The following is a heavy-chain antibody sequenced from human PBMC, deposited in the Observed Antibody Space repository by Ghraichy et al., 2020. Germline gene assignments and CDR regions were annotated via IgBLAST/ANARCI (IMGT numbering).Heavy chain of an antibody. Sequence: GGSLRLSCAASGFTFDDYTMHWVRQAPGKGLEWVSLISWDGGSTYYADSVKGRFTISRDNSKNSLYLQMNSLRTEDTALYYCAKGAGTSPSGPFDYWGQGTLVTVSS. V-gene: IGHV3-43*01. CDR1: GFTFDDYT. CDR2: ISWDGGST. J-gene: IGHJ4*02. CDR3: AKGAGTSPSGPFDY. D-gene: IGHD2-2*01.